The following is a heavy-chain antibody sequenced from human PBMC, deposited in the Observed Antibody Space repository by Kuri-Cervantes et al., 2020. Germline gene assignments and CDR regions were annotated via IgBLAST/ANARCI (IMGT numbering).Heavy chain of an antibody. CDR1: GYTFTSYY. CDR2: INPSGGST. CDR3: ARDGGYATRSWFDP. D-gene: IGHD2-8*01. V-gene: IGHV1-46*01. Sequence: ASVKVSCKASGYTFTSYYMHWVRQAPGQGLEWMGIINPSGGSTSYAQKFQGRVTMTRDTSISTAYMELSRLRSDDTAVYYCARDGGYATRSWFDPWGQGTLVTVSS. J-gene: IGHJ5*02.